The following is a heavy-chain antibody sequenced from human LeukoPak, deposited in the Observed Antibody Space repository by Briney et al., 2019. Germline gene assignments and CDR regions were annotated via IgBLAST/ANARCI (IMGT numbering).Heavy chain of an antibody. D-gene: IGHD2-2*01. CDR1: GFTFSSYW. CDR3: AKDVGVVPAAICFDY. V-gene: IGHV3-23*01. CDR2: ISGGGGST. J-gene: IGHJ4*02. Sequence: GGSLRLSCAASGFTFSSYWMHWVRHAPGKGLEWVSAISGGGGSTYYADSVKGRFTISRDDSKNTLYLQMNSLRAEDTAVYYCAKDVGVVPAAICFDYWGQGTLVTVSS.